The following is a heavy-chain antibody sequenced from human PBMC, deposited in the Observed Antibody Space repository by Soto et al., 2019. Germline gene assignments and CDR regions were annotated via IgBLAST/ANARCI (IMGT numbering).Heavy chain of an antibody. D-gene: IGHD1-26*01. V-gene: IGHV5-51*01. Sequence: LKISCKGSGYSFTSYWIGWVRQMPGKGLEWMEIIYPGDSDTRYRPSFQGQVTISADKSISTAFLQWSSLKASDPAMYYFSSGTKLSLHPSPAPLYYFDYWGQGTLVTVSS. CDR1: GYSFTSYW. CDR3: SSGTKLSLHPSPAPLYYFDY. J-gene: IGHJ4*02. CDR2: IYPGDSDT.